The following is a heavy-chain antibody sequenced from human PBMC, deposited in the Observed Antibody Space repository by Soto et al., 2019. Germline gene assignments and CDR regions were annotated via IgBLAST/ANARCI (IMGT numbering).Heavy chain of an antibody. CDR2: ISSTTNYI. Sequence: GSLRLSCAASGFTFTRYSMNWVRQAPGKGLEWVSSISSTTNYIYYADSMKGRFTVSRDNAKNSVYLEMNSLSAEDTAVYYCARESEDLTSNFDYWGQGTLVTVSS. J-gene: IGHJ4*02. CDR1: GFTFTRYS. CDR3: ARESEDLTSNFDY. V-gene: IGHV3-21*01.